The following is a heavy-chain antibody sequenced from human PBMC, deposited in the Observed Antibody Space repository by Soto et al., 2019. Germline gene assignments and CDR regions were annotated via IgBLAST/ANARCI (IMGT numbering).Heavy chain of an antibody. CDR2: ISSTTNYI. Sequence: GSLRLSCAASGFTFTRYSMNWVRQAPGKGLEWVSSISSTTNYIYYADSMKGRFTVSRDNAKNSVYLEMNSLSAEDTAVYYCARESEDLTSNFDYWGQGTLVTVSS. J-gene: IGHJ4*02. CDR1: GFTFTRYS. CDR3: ARESEDLTSNFDY. V-gene: IGHV3-21*01.